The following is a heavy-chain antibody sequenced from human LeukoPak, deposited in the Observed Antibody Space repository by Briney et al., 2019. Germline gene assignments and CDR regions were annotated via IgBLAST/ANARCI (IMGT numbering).Heavy chain of an antibody. CDR1: GFTFSSYD. Sequence: GGSLRLSCAASGFTFSSYDMHWVRQATGKGLEWVSAIGTAGDTYYPGSVKGRFTISRENAKNSLYLQMNSRRAGDTAVYYCAREGRYCSSTSCYHYYYGMDVWGQGTTVTVSS. J-gene: IGHJ6*02. CDR3: AREGRYCSSTSCYHYYYGMDV. CDR2: IGTAGDT. V-gene: IGHV3-13*01. D-gene: IGHD2-2*01.